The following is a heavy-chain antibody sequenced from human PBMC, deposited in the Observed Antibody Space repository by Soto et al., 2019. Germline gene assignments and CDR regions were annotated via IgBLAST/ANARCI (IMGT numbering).Heavy chain of an antibody. Sequence: QVQLVQSGAAVMKPGSSVKVSCKASGGTFRSYAISWLRQAPGQGLEWRGGIIPIFGTAHYAQKFQGRVTITADNTTSTTDMELSSVRSEVMAVYYCARDLSKRWRLGLVAFDLWGQGTMVTVSS. CDR2: IIPIFGTA. J-gene: IGHJ3*01. CDR3: ARDLSKRWRLGLVAFDL. V-gene: IGHV1-69*06. CDR1: GGTFRSYA. D-gene: IGHD7-27*01.